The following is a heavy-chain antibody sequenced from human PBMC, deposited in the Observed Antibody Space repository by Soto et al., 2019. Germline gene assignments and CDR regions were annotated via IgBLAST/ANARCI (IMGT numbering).Heavy chain of an antibody. CDR3: AHRPSGWYLFDY. J-gene: IGHJ4*02. Sequence: QITLKESGPTLVRPTQTLTLTCTSSGFSLSTSGLGVGWIRQPPGKALEWPALIYWNDDKRYSPSLKARLTITKDTSKNQVVLTMTNMDPVDTATYYCAHRPSGWYLFDYWGQGTLVTVSS. V-gene: IGHV2-5*01. D-gene: IGHD6-19*01. CDR1: GFSLSTSGLG. CDR2: IYWNDDK.